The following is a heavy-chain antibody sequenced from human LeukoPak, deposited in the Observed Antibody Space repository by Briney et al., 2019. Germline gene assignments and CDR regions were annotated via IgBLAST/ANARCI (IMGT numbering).Heavy chain of an antibody. Sequence: SCKASGYTFTSYGMHWVRQAPGKGLEWVAVISYDGSNKYYADSVKGRFTISRDNSKNTLYLQMNSLRAEDTAVYYCAKGNRGYSGWGQGTLVTVSS. CDR1: GYTFTSYG. V-gene: IGHV3-30*18. J-gene: IGHJ4*02. D-gene: IGHD5-12*01. CDR2: ISYDGSNK. CDR3: AKGNRGYSG.